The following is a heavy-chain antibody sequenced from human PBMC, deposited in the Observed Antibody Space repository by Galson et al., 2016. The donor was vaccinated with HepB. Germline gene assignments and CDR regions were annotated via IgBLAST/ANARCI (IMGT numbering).Heavy chain of an antibody. V-gene: IGHV3-21*06. J-gene: IGHJ2*01. CDR2: VTATSVYI. CDR1: GFTFNDYS. D-gene: IGHD4-17*01. CDR3: ARAAYGDYEGWYFDL. Sequence: SLRLSCAASGFTFNDYSMHWVRQAPGKGLAWVSSVTATSVYIYYVDSVKGRFTISRDNAKNSLYLQMNSLRAEDTAVCYCARAAYGDYEGWYFDLWGRGTLVTVSS.